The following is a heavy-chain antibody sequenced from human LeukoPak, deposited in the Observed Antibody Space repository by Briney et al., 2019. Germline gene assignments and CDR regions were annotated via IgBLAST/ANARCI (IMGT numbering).Heavy chain of an antibody. Sequence: GGSLRLSCAASGFTFSRYRMHWVRQGPGEGLVWVARINSDGSSTTYVDSVKGRFTISRDNAKNTLYLQMNSLRAEDTAVYYCARVGSSDWYAYWGQGTLVTVPS. D-gene: IGHD6-19*01. J-gene: IGHJ4*02. CDR2: INSDGSST. V-gene: IGHV3-74*01. CDR3: ARVGSSDWYAY. CDR1: GFTFSRYR.